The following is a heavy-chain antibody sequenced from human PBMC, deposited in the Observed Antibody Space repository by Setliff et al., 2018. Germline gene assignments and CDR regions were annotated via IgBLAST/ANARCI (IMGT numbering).Heavy chain of an antibody. D-gene: IGHD6-19*01. Sequence: GSLRLSCAASGFTFSTYEMNWVRQAPGKGLEWVSYISSDGSTVFYADSVKGRFTISRDNAKNSLYLQMNSLRAEDTAVYYCTRASSIAVAGSSIWGQGTLVTVSS. J-gene: IGHJ4*02. CDR3: TRASSIAVAGSSI. CDR1: GFTFSTYE. V-gene: IGHV3-48*03. CDR2: ISSDGSTV.